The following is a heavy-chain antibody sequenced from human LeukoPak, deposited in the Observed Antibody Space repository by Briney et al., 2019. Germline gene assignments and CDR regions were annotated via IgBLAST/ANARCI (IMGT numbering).Heavy chain of an antibody. D-gene: IGHD2-8*01. Sequence: GGSLRLSCAASGFTSTRAWMSWVRQVPGRGPEWVANVNRDGSETYYLDSVKGRFTISKDNAKNSLYLQMNSLRAEDTALYHCARNNAMDVWGQGTTVIVSS. J-gene: IGHJ6*02. V-gene: IGHV3-7*03. CDR1: GFTSTRAW. CDR3: ARNNAMDV. CDR2: VNRDGSET.